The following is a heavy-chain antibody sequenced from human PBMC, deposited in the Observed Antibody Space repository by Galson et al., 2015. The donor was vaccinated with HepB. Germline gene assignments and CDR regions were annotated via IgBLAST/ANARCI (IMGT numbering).Heavy chain of an antibody. CDR2: IKSKTDGGTT. CDR3: TTAYYYDSSGYPIDY. V-gene: IGHV3-15*01. CDR1: GFTFSNAW. J-gene: IGHJ4*02. D-gene: IGHD3-22*01. Sequence: SLRLSCAASGFTFSNAWMSWVRQAPGKGLEWVGRIKSKTDGGTTDYAAPVKGRFTISRDDSKNTLYLQTNSLKTEDTAVYYCTTAYYYDSSGYPIDYWAREPWSPSPQ.